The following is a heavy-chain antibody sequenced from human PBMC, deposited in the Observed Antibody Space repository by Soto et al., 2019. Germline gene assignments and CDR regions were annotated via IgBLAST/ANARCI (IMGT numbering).Heavy chain of an antibody. CDR3: ARGQPGRRMATSAFDI. D-gene: IGHD1-26*01. CDR2: IYSGGST. V-gene: IGHV3-66*01. Sequence: EVQLVESGGGLVQPGGSLRLSCAASGFTVSSNYMSWVRQAPGKGLEWVSVIYSGGSTYYADSVKGRFTISRDNSKNTLYLQMNSLRAEDTAVYYCARGQPGRRMATSAFDIWGQGTMVTVSS. CDR1: GFTVSSNY. J-gene: IGHJ3*02.